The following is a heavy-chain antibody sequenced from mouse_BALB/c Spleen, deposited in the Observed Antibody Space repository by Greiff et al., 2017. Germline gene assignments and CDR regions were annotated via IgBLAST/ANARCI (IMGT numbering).Heavy chain of an antibody. Sequence: VQLQQSGPELVKPGASVRISCKASGYTFTSYYIHWVKQRPGQGLEWIGWIYPGNVNTKYNEKFKGKATLTADKSSSTAYMQLSSLTSEDSAVYFCARGDTTVVAYYAMDYWGQGTSVTVSS. CDR2: IYPGNVNT. CDR3: ARGDTTVVAYYAMDY. CDR1: GYTFTSYY. V-gene: IGHV1S56*01. J-gene: IGHJ4*01. D-gene: IGHD1-1*01.